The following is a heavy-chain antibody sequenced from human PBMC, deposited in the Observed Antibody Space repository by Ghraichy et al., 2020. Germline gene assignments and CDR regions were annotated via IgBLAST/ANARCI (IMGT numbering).Heavy chain of an antibody. V-gene: IGHV3-74*01. CDR2: IYSDVSST. Sequence: GGSLRLSCAASGFTFDSYWMHWVRQAPGKEPVWVSSIYSDVSSTTYADSVRGRFTISRDNAMSTLYLQMNSLRDEDTAVYYCARNSHIKYRSSSFDFWGQGTLVTVSS. J-gene: IGHJ4*02. CDR1: GFTFDSYW. CDR3: ARNSHIKYRSSSFDF. D-gene: IGHD6-6*01.